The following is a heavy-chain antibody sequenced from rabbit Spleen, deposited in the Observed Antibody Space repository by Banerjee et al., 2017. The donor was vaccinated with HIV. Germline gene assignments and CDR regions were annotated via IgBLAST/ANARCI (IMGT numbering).Heavy chain of an antibody. CDR2: IDPLFHNT. CDR3: VRDRANIGGDYGPYYFDL. J-gene: IGHJ4*01. D-gene: IGHD2-1*01. V-gene: IGHV1S43*01. CDR1: GFDFSDYYY. Sequence: QQHLEESGGGLVKPGASLTLSCTASGFDFSDYYYIYWVRQAPGKGLEWIGYIDPLFHNTYYASWVNGRFTISRHNAQNTLYLQLNSLTAADTATYFCVRDRANIGGDYGPYYFDLWGPGTLVTVS.